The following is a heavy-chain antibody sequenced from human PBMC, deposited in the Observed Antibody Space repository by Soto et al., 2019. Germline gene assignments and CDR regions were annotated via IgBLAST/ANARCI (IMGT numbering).Heavy chain of an antibody. CDR1: GFTFSDYY. D-gene: IGHD2-15*01. Sequence: QVQLVESGGGLVKPGGSLRLSCAASGFTFSDYYMSWIRQAPGGGLEWVSSITKSGSTTYYADSVKGRLTISRDNAKNSVYLQMNSLRAEDTAVYYCARETPLVAVTPEFDYWGQGTLVTVSS. J-gene: IGHJ4*02. CDR3: ARETPLVAVTPEFDY. CDR2: ITKSGSTT. V-gene: IGHV3-11*01.